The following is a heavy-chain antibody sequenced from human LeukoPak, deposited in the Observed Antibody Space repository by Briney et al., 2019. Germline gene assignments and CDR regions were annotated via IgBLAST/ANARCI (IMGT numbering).Heavy chain of an antibody. J-gene: IGHJ6*03. CDR1: GYTFTGYY. Sequence: ASVKVSCRASGYTFTGYYMHWMRQAPGQGLEWMGWINPSTGGTNYAQKFQGRVTMTRDTSITTAYMELTSLRSDDTAVYYCARGYCSGGSCYSYYYYNYMDVWGKGTTVTVSS. V-gene: IGHV1-2*02. CDR3: ARGYCSGGSCYSYYYYNYMDV. CDR2: INPSTGGT. D-gene: IGHD2-15*01.